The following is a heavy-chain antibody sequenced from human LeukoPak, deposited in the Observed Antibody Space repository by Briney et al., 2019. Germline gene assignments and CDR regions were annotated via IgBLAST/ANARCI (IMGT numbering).Heavy chain of an antibody. CDR3: ARAATVTRGLGFDY. V-gene: IGHV4-38-2*02. CDR1: GYSISSGYY. D-gene: IGHD4-17*01. CDR2: LYHSGST. J-gene: IGHJ4*02. Sequence: PSETLSLTCTVSGYSISSGYYWGWIRQPPGKGLEWIGSLYHSGSTYYNPSLKSRVTISVDTSKNQFSLKLSSVTAADTAVYYCARAATVTRGLGFDYWGQGTLVTVSS.